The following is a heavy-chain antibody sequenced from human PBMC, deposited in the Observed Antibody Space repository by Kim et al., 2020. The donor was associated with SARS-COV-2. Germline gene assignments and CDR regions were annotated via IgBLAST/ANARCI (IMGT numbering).Heavy chain of an antibody. D-gene: IGHD4-17*01. CDR1: GYTFTSYG. V-gene: IGHV1-18*01. CDR3: ARVGDYGGSDNWFDP. J-gene: IGHJ5*02. CDR2: ISAYNGNT. Sequence: ASVKVSCKASGYTFTSYGISWVRQAPGQGLEWMGWISAYNGNTNYAQKLQGRVTMTTDTSTSTAYMELRSLRSDDTAVYYCARVGDYGGSDNWFDPWGQGTLVTVSS.